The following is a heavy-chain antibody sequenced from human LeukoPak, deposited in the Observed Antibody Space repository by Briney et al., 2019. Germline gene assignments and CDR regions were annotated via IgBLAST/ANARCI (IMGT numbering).Heavy chain of an antibody. Sequence: ASVKVSCKASGYAFTSYYMHWVRQAPGQGLEWMGIINPSGGSTSYAQKFQGRVTMTRDTSTSTVYMELSSLRSEATAVYYCARGSMEDYFDYWGQGTLVTVSS. CDR1: GYAFTSYY. V-gene: IGHV1-46*01. J-gene: IGHJ4*02. CDR2: INPSGGST. D-gene: IGHD2/OR15-2a*01. CDR3: ARGSMEDYFDY.